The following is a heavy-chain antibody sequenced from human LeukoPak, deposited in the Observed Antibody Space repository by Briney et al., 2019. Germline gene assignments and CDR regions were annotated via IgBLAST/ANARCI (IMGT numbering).Heavy chain of an antibody. CDR3: GRGHWGLDN. CDR2: ISYGGSNK. CDR1: GFTFSSYA. V-gene: IGHV3-30*04. D-gene: IGHD7-27*01. J-gene: IGHJ4*02. Sequence: GGSLRLSCAASGFTFSSYAMHWVRQAPGKGLEWVAVISYGGSNKYYADSVKGRFTISRDNSKNTLYLQMNSLRAEDTAVYYCGRGHWGLDNWGQGALVTVSS.